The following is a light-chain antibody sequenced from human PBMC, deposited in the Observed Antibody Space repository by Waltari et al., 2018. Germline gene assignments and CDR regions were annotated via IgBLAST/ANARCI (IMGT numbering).Light chain of an antibody. CDR1: QSVSRA. V-gene: IGKV3-20*01. CDR2: GAS. CDR3: QHYVRLPAT. Sequence: IVLTQSPDSLSSSPGERVTLSCRASQSVSRALAWYQQKPGQAPRLLIFGASNRATGIPDRFSGSGSETDFSLTISRLEPEDFAVYYCQHYVRLPATFGRGTKVEIK. J-gene: IGKJ1*01.